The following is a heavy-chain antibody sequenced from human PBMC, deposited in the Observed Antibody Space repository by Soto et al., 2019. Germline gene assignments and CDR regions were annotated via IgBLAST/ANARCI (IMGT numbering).Heavy chain of an antibody. CDR2: IYPGDSDT. Sequence: GESLKISRKGSGYSFTSYWIGWVRQMPGKGLEWMGIIYPGDSDTRYSPSFQGQVTISADKSISTAYLQWSSLKALDTAMYYCARHPDIVATSTDYWGQGTLVTVSS. CDR3: ARHPDIVATSTDY. D-gene: IGHD5-12*01. J-gene: IGHJ4*02. V-gene: IGHV5-51*01. CDR1: GYSFTSYW.